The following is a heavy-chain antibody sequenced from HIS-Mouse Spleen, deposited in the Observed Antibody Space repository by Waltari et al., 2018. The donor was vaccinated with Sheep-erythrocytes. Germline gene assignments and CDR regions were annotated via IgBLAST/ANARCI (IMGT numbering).Heavy chain of an antibody. D-gene: IGHD2-2*01. CDR2: INPNSGGT. Sequence: QVQLVQSGAEVKKPGASVKVSCKASGYTFTGYYMHWVRQAPGQGLEWMGWINPNSGGTTYARKFQGRFTMTRDTSISTAYMELSRLRSDDTAVYYCARDYDIVVVPAARGFDYWGQGTLVTVSS. J-gene: IGHJ4*02. CDR3: ARDYDIVVVPAARGFDY. CDR1: GYTFTGYY. V-gene: IGHV1-2*02.